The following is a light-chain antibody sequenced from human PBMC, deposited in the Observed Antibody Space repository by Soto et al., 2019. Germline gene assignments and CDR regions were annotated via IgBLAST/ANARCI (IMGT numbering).Light chain of an antibody. CDR1: SSNMGSNT. CDR3: AAWDGSLNHIL. V-gene: IGLV1-44*01. J-gene: IGLJ2*01. Sequence: QSVLTQPPSASGTPGQGVAISCSGSSSNMGSNTVNWYQHLPGTAPKLLIYNDNQRPSGVPDRFFGSKSGTSASLAITGLQSEDEAEYYCAAWDGSLNHILFGGGTKVTVL. CDR2: NDN.